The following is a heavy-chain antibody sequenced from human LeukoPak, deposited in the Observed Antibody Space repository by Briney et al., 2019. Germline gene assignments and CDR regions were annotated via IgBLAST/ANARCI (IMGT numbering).Heavy chain of an antibody. CDR3: AGGLVPVPTGTFDI. CDR2: ISGSGGST. V-gene: IGHV3-23*01. J-gene: IGHJ3*02. CDR1: GFTFSSYA. D-gene: IGHD2-2*01. Sequence: GGSLRLSCAASGFTFSSYAMSWVRQAPGKGLEWVSAISGSGGSTYYADSVKGRFTISRDNAKNSMYLQMSSLRAEDTAVYYCAGGLVPVPTGTFDIWGQGTMVTVSS.